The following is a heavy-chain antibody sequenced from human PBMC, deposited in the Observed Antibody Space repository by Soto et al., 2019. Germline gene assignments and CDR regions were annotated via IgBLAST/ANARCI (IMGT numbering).Heavy chain of an antibody. D-gene: IGHD3-3*01. CDR2: INHRGGA. CDR1: KGSFTDYF. V-gene: IGHV4-34*01. CDR3: VARGMTYDFLSGTHPLDP. J-gene: IGHJ5*02. Sequence: PSETLSLTCAAHKGSFTDYFWTWIRHSPGKGLEWIGEINHRGGATYNPSLRSRVTISIDTSKNHFSLSLRSLTAADTAVYYCVARGMTYDFLSGTHPLDPWGHGTLVTVSS.